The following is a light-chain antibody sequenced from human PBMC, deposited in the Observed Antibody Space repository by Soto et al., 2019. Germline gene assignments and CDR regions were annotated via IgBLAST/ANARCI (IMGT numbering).Light chain of an antibody. CDR3: QQYGRSPLLYT. CDR1: QSVTSNY. V-gene: IGKV3-20*01. CDR2: GPS. Sequence: EIVLTQSPGTLSLSPGEGATLSCRASQSVTSNYLAWYQQKPGQAPRLLIYGPSTRAAGVPDRFSGSGSGTDFTLTITRLEPEDFAVYYCQQYGRSPLLYTFGQGTKLGVK. J-gene: IGKJ2*01.